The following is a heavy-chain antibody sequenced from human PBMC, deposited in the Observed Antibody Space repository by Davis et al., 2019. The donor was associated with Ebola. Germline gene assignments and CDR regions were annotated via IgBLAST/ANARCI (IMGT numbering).Heavy chain of an antibody. CDR1: GYTLTELS. Sequence: ASVKVSCKVSGYTLTELSMHWVRQAPGKGLEWMGGFDPEQTETIYAQRFKGRVTMTEDTSTDTAYMELSSLRSDDTAVYYCATYRWGGELDYWGQGTLVTVS. D-gene: IGHD3-16*01. V-gene: IGHV1-24*01. CDR2: FDPEQTET. CDR3: ATYRWGGELDY. J-gene: IGHJ4*02.